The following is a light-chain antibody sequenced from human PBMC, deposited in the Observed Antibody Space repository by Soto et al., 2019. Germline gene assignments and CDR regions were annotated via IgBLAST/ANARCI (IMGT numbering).Light chain of an antibody. CDR2: GAS. Sequence: EIVLTQSPGTLSLSPGERATLSCRASQSVSSSYLALYQPKPGQTPSLLIYGASSRATGIPDRFSGSGSGTDFTITISRLEPEDVEVYYCQQYGSSPYTLGQGTTVEIK. CDR1: QSVSSSY. CDR3: QQYGSSPYT. V-gene: IGKV3-20*01. J-gene: IGKJ2*01.